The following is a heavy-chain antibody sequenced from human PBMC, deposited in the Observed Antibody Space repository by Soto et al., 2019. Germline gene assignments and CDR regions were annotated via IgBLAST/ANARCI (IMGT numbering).Heavy chain of an antibody. V-gene: IGHV4-34*01. Sequence: SETLSLTCGVYGGSFSGYYWGWIRQPPGKGLEWIGEINHSGSTNYNPSLKSRVTISVDTSKNQFSLKLSSVTAADTAVYYCAREGGGGFHDWFGPWGQGTLVTVSS. CDR2: INHSGST. J-gene: IGHJ5*02. CDR3: AREGGGGFHDWFGP. D-gene: IGHD3-16*01. CDR1: GGSFSGYY.